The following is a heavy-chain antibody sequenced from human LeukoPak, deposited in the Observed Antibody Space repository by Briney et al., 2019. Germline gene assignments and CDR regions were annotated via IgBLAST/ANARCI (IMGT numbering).Heavy chain of an antibody. J-gene: IGHJ3*02. D-gene: IGHD2-21*01. CDR1: RFTFSTCS. V-gene: IGHV3-21*01. CDR2: ISSRSTYI. CDR3: ATSMAQDVDAFHI. Sequence: PGGSLRLSCAASRFTFSTCSMNWVRQAPGKGLEWVSSISSRSTYIYYADSVKGRFTISRDNAKNSLYLQMNNLRAEDTAMFYCATSMAQDVDAFHIWGQGTMVTVSS.